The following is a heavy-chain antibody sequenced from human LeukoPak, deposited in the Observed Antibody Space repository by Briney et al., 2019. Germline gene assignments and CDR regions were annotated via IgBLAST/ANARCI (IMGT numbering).Heavy chain of an antibody. CDR1: GFTFNNYA. Sequence: PGGSLRLSCTASGFTFNNYAMHWVRQAPGKGLEWVSAISGSGGSTYYADSVKGRFTISRDNSKNTLYLQMNSLRAEDTAVYYCAKDPSGWPNWFDPWGQGTLVTVSS. V-gene: IGHV3-23*01. CDR3: AKDPSGWPNWFDP. J-gene: IGHJ5*02. CDR2: ISGSGGST. D-gene: IGHD6-19*01.